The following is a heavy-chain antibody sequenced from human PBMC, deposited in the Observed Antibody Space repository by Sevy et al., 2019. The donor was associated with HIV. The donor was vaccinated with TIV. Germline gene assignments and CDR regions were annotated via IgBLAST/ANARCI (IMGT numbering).Heavy chain of an antibody. V-gene: IGHV3-23*01. CDR2: ISGSGGST. CDR3: AKAGLHCVGAQGGDAFDI. Sequence: GGSLRLSCAASGFTFSSYAMSWVRQAPGKGLDWVSGISGSGGSTYYADSMKGRFTISSDNSKNSLYLQMNSLRAEDTDGYYCAKAGLHCVGAQGGDAFDIWGQGTMVTVSS. CDR1: GFTFSSYA. D-gene: IGHD1-26*01. J-gene: IGHJ3*02.